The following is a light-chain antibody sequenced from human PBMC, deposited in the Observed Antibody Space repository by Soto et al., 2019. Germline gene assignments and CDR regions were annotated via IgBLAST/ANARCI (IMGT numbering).Light chain of an antibody. Sequence: EIVLTQSPGTLSLSPGDRVTLSCRASQSVSSSYLAWYQQKPGQAPRLLIYGASSRATGIPDRFSGSGSGTDFTLTISRLEPEDFAVYYWQQYGSSPRGFTFGPGTKVDIK. CDR3: QQYGSSPRGFT. J-gene: IGKJ3*01. CDR2: GAS. V-gene: IGKV3-20*01. CDR1: QSVSSSY.